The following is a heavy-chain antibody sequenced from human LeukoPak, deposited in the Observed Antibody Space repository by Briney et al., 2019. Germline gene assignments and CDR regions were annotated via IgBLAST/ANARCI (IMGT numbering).Heavy chain of an antibody. Sequence: SQTLSLTCAISGDSVSSNSAAWNWLRQSPSRGLEWLGRRYYMSKWYNGSAVSVQSRITFNADTSRNRFSLQLNSVTPEDTAVYYCARGHGGRWFDCWGQGTLVAVSS. D-gene: IGHD5-24*01. CDR3: ARGHGGRWFDC. CDR2: RYYMSKWYN. V-gene: IGHV6-1*01. J-gene: IGHJ4*02. CDR1: GDSVSSNSAA.